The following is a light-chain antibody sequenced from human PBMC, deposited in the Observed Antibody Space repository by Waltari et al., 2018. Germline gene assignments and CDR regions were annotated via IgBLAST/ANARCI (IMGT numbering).Light chain of an antibody. V-gene: IGLV2-14*03. CDR2: DVS. CDR3: SSYISSSTLEV. Sequence: QSALTQPASVSGSPGQSITIPCTGTSSDVGGYNYFSWYQQHPGQSPTLMSFDVSNRPSGVSNRFSGSKSGNTASLTISGLQAEDEADYYCSSYISSSTLEVFGGGTRLTVL. CDR1: SSDVGGYNY. J-gene: IGLJ3*02.